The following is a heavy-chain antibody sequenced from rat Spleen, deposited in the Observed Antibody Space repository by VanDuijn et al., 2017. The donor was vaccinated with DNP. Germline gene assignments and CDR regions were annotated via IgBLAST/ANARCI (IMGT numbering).Heavy chain of an antibody. CDR3: TSKDFYRSYGH. V-gene: IGHV5-20*01. J-gene: IGHJ2*01. CDR1: GFTFSNYH. D-gene: IGHD1-2*01. CDR2: ISSDVTNT. Sequence: EVQLVESGGGLVRPGRSLKLSCAASGFTFSNYHMAWVRQAPTKGMEWVASISSDVTNTYYGNSVKGRFTISRDNAKRSQYLQMDSLRSEDTATYYCTSKDFYRSYGHWGQGVMVTVSS.